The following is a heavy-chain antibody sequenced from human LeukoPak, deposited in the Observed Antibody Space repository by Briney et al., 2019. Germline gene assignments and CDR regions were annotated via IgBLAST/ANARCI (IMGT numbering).Heavy chain of an antibody. D-gene: IGHD6-25*01. J-gene: IGHJ4*02. CDR3: ARVSSGWHGYLDY. Sequence: ASVKVSCKASGYTFTSYAIHWVRQAPGQRLEWMGWINAGNGNATNTQKFQDRVTFTRETSASTAYMDLSSLRSEDTAVYYCARVSSGWHGYLDYWGQGTPVTVSS. CDR2: INAGNGNA. CDR1: GYTFTSYA. V-gene: IGHV1-3*01.